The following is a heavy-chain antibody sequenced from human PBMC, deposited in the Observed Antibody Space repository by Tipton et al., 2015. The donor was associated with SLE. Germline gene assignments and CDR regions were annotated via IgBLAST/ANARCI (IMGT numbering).Heavy chain of an antibody. D-gene: IGHD3-10*01. CDR2: ISTYNGNT. CDR3: AREVYSGSYYYYYGMDV. V-gene: IGHV1-18*01. J-gene: IGHJ6*02. CDR1: GYTFTSYG. Sequence: QLVQSGAEVKNPGASVKVSCKASGYTFTSYGISWVRQAPGQGLEWMGWISTYNGNTHYAQNLQGRVTMTAYTSTSTAYMELRSLRSADTAVYYCAREVYSGSYYYYYGMDVWGQGTTVTISS.